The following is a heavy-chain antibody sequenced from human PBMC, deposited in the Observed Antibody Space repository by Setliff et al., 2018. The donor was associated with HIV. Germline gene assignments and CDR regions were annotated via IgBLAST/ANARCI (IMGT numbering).Heavy chain of an antibody. J-gene: IGHJ4*02. CDR3: ATLDPSGGNFLAY. CDR1: GGSFSGYN. Sequence: SETLSLTCAVYGGSFSGYNWSWIRQPPGKGLEWIGEINHSGSTNYNPSLKSRVTISVDTSKNQFSLRLSSVTAADTAVYYCATLDPSGGNFLAYWGQGTLVTVSS. CDR2: INHSGST. V-gene: IGHV4-34*01. D-gene: IGHD2-21*02.